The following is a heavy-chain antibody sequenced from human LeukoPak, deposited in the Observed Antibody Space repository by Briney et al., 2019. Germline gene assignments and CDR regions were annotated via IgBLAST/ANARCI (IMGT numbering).Heavy chain of an antibody. V-gene: IGHV3-30*04. CDR1: GFTFSSYA. Sequence: PGRSLRLSCAASGFTFSSYAMHWVRQAPGKGLEWVAVISYDGSNKYYADSVKGRFTISRDNSKNTLYLQMNSLRAEDTAVYFCAKVYGAAGIEFWGQGTLVTVSS. D-gene: IGHD6-25*01. CDR3: AKVYGAAGIEF. J-gene: IGHJ4*02. CDR2: ISYDGSNK.